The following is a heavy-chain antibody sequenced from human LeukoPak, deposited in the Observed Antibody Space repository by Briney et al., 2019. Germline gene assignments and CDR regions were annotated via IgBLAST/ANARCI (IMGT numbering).Heavy chain of an antibody. J-gene: IGHJ6*03. V-gene: IGHV4-4*07. CDR1: GYSISSGYY. D-gene: IGHD6-6*01. CDR3: ARDKGSSSYYYYYYMDV. CDR2: IYTSGST. Sequence: SETLSLTCTVAGYSISSGYYWSWIRQPAGKGLEWIGRIYTSGSTNYNPSLKSRVTMSVDTSKNQFSLKLSSVTAADTAVYYCARDKGSSSYYYYYYMDVWGKGTTVTVSS.